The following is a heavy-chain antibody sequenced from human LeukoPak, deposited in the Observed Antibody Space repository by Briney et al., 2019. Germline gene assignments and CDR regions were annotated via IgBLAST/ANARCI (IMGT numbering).Heavy chain of an antibody. V-gene: IGHV3-9*01. CDR3: ARATLGYDISGFLLY. J-gene: IGHJ4*02. CDR2: ISWNSGSI. Sequence: GGSLRLSCAASGFTFDDYALHWVRQAPGKGLEWVSGISWNSGSIGYADSVKGRFTISRDNAKNSLYLQMNSLRAEDTAVYYCARATLGYDISGFLLYWGQGTLVTVSS. D-gene: IGHD3-22*01. CDR1: GFTFDDYA.